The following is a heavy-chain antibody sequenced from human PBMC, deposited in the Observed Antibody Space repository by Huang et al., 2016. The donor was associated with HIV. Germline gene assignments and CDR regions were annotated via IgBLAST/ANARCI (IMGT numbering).Heavy chain of an antibody. CDR1: GGSLSGFF. J-gene: IGHJ5*02. Sequence: QVRLDQWGAGLLKPSETLTLTCAVYGGSLSGFFWSWIRQSPGRGLEWIGEITQSGRTNYNPSLKSRVTIAIDTSKKQFSLKLKSVTADDTSTYYCARGRGTSWSFFDTWGQGFFVTVSS. D-gene: IGHD2-2*01. CDR3: ARGRGTSWSFFDT. V-gene: IGHV4-34*01. CDR2: ITQSGRT.